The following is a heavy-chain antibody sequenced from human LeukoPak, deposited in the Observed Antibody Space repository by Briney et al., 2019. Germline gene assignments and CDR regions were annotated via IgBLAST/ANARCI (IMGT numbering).Heavy chain of an antibody. CDR3: ARDLPPGYCSSTSCPEEAFDY. Sequence: GGSLRLSCAASGFTFSSYSMNWVRQAPGKGVEWGSSISSSRSYIYYTDSVKGRFTISRDNAKTSLYLQMNSLRAEDTAVYYCARDLPPGYCSSTSCPEEAFDYWGQGTLVTVSS. D-gene: IGHD2-2*01. V-gene: IGHV3-21*01. CDR2: ISSSRSYI. J-gene: IGHJ4*02. CDR1: GFTFSSYS.